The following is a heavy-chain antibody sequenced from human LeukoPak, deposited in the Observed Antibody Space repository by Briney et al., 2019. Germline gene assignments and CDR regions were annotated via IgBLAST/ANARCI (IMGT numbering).Heavy chain of an antibody. CDR1: GFTFSTYG. D-gene: IGHD3-9*01. J-gene: IGHJ1*01. Sequence: GGSLRLSCAASGFTFSTYGMHWVRQAPGKGLEWVAFIRLDGVTTYHADSVKGRFTISRDNSKNTLYLQMISLRTEDTAMYYCAKGYDTRHWGQGTLVIVSS. CDR3: AKGYDTRH. CDR2: IRLDGVTT. V-gene: IGHV3-30*02.